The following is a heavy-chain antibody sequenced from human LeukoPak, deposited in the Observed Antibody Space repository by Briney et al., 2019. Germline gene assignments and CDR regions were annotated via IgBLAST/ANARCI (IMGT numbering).Heavy chain of an antibody. CDR2: TNSDASST. J-gene: IGHJ4*02. CDR3: ARGKQDFDN. D-gene: IGHD6-13*01. CDR1: GFTFSSFW. V-gene: IGHV3-74*01. Sequence: GGSLRLSCAASGFTFSSFWMHWVRQAPGKGLVWVSRTNSDASSTTYADSVKGRFTISRDNAKNTLYLQMNSLRAEDTAVYYCARGKQDFDNWGQGTPVTVSS.